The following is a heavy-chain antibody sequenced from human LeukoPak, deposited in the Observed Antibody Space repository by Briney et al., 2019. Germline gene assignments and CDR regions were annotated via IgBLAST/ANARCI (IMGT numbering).Heavy chain of an antibody. D-gene: IGHD3-3*01. Sequence: PGGSLRLSCAASGFTFSSYAMSWVRQAPGKGLEWVSAISGSGGSTYYADSVKGRFTISRDNSKNTLYLQMNSLRAEDTAVYYCARDSFQAILGYYYGMDVWGQGTTVTVSS. CDR3: ARDSFQAILGYYYGMDV. V-gene: IGHV3-23*01. CDR1: GFTFSSYA. J-gene: IGHJ6*02. CDR2: ISGSGGST.